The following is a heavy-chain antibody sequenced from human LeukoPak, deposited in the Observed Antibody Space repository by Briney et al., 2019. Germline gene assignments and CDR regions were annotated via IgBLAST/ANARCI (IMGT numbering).Heavy chain of an antibody. CDR3: ASGSSFDY. V-gene: IGHV3-30*03. D-gene: IGHD1-26*01. J-gene: IGHJ4*02. CDR2: ISYDGTNK. CDR1: GFTFSSYG. Sequence: GGSLRLSCAASGFTFSSYGMHWVRQAPGKGLDWVAVISYDGTNKYYADSVKGRFTISRDNSKNTLYLQMNSLRAEDTAVYYCASGSSFDYWGQGTLVTVSS.